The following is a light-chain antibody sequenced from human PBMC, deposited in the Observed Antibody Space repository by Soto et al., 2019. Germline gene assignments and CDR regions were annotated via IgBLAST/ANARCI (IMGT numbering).Light chain of an antibody. CDR1: SSDVGGYNY. V-gene: IGLV2-11*01. Sequence: QSALTQPRSVSGSPGQSVTISCTGTSSDVGGYNYVSWYQQHPDKAPKLMISDVSKRPSGVPDRFSGSKSGNTASLTISGLQAEDEADYSCCSYAGSYSYVFGTGTKV. CDR2: DVS. CDR3: CSYAGSYSYV. J-gene: IGLJ1*01.